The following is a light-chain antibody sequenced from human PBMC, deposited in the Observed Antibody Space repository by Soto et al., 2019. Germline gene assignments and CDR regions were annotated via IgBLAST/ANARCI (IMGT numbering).Light chain of an antibody. CDR2: GAS. CDR1: QSISSE. J-gene: IGKJ1*01. CDR3: QQYNGWPRT. Sequence: EIVMTQSPATLSVSQGERATLSCRASQSISSELAWYQQIPGQALRLLIYGASTRAAGIPARFSGSGSGSEFTLTISSLQSEDFAVYYCQQYNGWPRTFGQGTKVEIK. V-gene: IGKV3-15*01.